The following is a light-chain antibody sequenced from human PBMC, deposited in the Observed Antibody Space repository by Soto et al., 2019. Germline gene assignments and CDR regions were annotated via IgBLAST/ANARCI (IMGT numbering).Light chain of an antibody. Sequence: VIRRTQSPSLRSASTGDRVTISCRMSQGIGSYLAWYQQKPGKAPELLMCAASTLQSRVPARFSSSGSGTDFTLTISCLQSEDFATYYCQQYYSFPYTFGQGTKMEIK. J-gene: IGKJ2*01. CDR2: AAS. V-gene: IGKV1D-8*01. CDR3: QQYYSFPYT. CDR1: QGIGSY.